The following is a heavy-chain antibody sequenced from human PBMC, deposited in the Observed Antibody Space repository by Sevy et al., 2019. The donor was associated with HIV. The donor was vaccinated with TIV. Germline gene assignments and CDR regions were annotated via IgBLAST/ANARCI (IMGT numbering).Heavy chain of an antibody. D-gene: IGHD3-10*01. CDR2: IDPSDSYT. CDR3: ARVAGITMVQGVIDWYFDL. J-gene: IGHJ2*01. CDR1: GYSFTSYW. Sequence: GESLKISCKGSGYSFTSYWISWVRQMPGKGLEWMGRIDPSDSYTNYSPSLQGHVTISADKSISTAYLQWSSLKASDTAMYYCARVAGITMVQGVIDWYFDLWGRGTLVTVSS. V-gene: IGHV5-10-1*01.